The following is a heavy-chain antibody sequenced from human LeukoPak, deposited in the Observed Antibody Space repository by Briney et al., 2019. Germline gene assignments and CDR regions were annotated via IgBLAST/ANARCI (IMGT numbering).Heavy chain of an antibody. Sequence: ASVKVSCKASGYTFTSYGISWVRQAPGQGLEWMGWISAYNGNTNYAQKLQGRVTMTTDTSTSTAYMELRSLRSDDTAVYYCARELDSAAAGAFDYWGQGTLVTVSS. J-gene: IGHJ4*02. CDR3: ARELDSAAAGAFDY. CDR2: ISAYNGNT. V-gene: IGHV1-18*01. CDR1: GYTFTSYG. D-gene: IGHD6-13*01.